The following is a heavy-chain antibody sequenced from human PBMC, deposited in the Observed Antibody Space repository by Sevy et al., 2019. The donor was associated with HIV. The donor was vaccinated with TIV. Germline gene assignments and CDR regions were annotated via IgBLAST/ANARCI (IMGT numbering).Heavy chain of an antibody. V-gene: IGHV3-30*02. J-gene: IGHJ4*02. CDR3: AKDLTVRYSTSSGDFDY. Sequence: GGSLRLSCAASGFTFSSYGMHWVRQAPGKGLEWVAVIWYDGSKKYYADSVKGRFTISRDNSNNTVYLQMSSLRTEDTAMYYCAKDLTVRYSTSSGDFDYWGQGSLVTVSS. CDR1: GFTFSSYG. D-gene: IGHD6-6*01. CDR2: IWYDGSKK.